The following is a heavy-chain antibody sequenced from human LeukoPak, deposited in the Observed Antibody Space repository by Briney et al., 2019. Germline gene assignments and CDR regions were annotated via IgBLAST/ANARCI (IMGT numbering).Heavy chain of an antibody. D-gene: IGHD3-3*01. CDR3: ARGRSAALPRQNRFDP. V-gene: IGHV1-8*01. Sequence: GASVKVSCKASGYTFSNYDINWVRQATGQGLEWMGWMNPNSGNTGYAQNFQGRVTMTRNTSVSTAYMELSSLTSEDTAVYYCARGRSAALPRQNRFDPWGQGTLVTVSS. J-gene: IGHJ5*02. CDR1: GYTFSNYD. CDR2: MNPNSGNT.